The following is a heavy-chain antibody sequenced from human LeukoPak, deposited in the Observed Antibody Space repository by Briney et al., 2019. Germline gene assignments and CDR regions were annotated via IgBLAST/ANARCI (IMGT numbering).Heavy chain of an antibody. Sequence: GGSLRLSCAASGFTFSSYEMNWVRQAPGKGLGWVSYISSSGSTIYYADSVKGRFTISRDNAKNSLYLQMNSLRAEDTAVYYCASLTAAAPYYYYMDVWGKGTTVTVSS. V-gene: IGHV3-48*03. J-gene: IGHJ6*03. CDR2: ISSSGSTI. D-gene: IGHD6-13*01. CDR3: ASLTAAAPYYYYMDV. CDR1: GFTFSSYE.